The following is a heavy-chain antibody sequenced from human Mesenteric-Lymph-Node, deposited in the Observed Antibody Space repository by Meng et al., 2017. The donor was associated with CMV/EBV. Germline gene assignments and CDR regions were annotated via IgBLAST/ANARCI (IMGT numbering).Heavy chain of an antibody. V-gene: IGHV3-23*01. CDR3: AREPVRAAADYYYYGMDV. Sequence: GGSLRLSCAASGFTFSNAWMSWVRQAPGKGLEWVSAVSGSGGKRDYADSVQGRFTISRDNSKNTLYLQMNSLRAEDTAVYYCAREPVRAAADYYYYGMDVWGQGTTVTVSS. CDR1: GFTFSNAW. J-gene: IGHJ6*02. CDR2: VSGSGGKR. D-gene: IGHD6-13*01.